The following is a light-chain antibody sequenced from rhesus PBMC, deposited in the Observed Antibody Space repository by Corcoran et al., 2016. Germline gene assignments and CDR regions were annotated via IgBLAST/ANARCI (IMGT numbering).Light chain of an antibody. J-gene: IGLJ1*01. CDR1: SSDVGGYNY. CDR2: GVS. Sequence: QAAPTQPPSVSGSAGQSVTISCTGTSSDVGGYNYVSWYQQHPGKAPKLMIYGVSKRPSGVSDRSSGSKSGNTASLTISGLQAEDEADYYCCSYTTSSTYIFGAGTRLTVL. CDR3: CSYTTSSTYI. V-gene: IGLV2S7*01.